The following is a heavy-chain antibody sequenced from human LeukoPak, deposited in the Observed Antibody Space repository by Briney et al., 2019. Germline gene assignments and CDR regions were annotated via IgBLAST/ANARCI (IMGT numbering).Heavy chain of an antibody. J-gene: IGHJ4*02. V-gene: IGHV1-2*02. Sequence: GASVKVSCKASGGTFSSYAISWVRQAPGQGLEWMGWINPYSGDTTYAQKFQGRLTLTRDTSISTAYMEVSRLKSDDTAVYYCARTNGGYEYNWGQGTRVIVSS. CDR2: INPYSGDT. CDR1: GGTFSSYA. CDR3: ARTNGGYEYN. D-gene: IGHD5-12*01.